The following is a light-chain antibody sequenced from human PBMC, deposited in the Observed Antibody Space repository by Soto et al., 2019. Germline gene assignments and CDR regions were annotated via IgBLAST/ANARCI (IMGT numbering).Light chain of an antibody. J-gene: IGKJ1*01. Sequence: IVMTKSPATLSVSPVERDTLCFRASQSVSSNLAWYQQKPVQAPRLLIYGASTRAAIIPARFSGSGSGTEFTLTISSLQSEDFAVYYCQQYNKWPRTFGQGTKVDIK. V-gene: IGKV3-15*01. CDR2: GAS. CDR3: QQYNKWPRT. CDR1: QSVSSN.